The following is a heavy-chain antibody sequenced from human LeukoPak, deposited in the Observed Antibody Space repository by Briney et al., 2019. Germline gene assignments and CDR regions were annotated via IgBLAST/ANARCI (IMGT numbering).Heavy chain of an antibody. CDR1: GYTFTSYG. CDR2: ISAYNGNT. CDR3: ASEAGSIAARPGHYGMDV. V-gene: IGHV1-18*01. Sequence: ASVKVSCKASGYTFTSYGISWVRQAPGQGLEWMGWISAYNGNTNYAQKLQGRVTMTTDTSTSTAYMELRSLRSEDTAVYYCASEAGSIAARPGHYGMDVWGQGTTVTVSS. D-gene: IGHD6-6*01. J-gene: IGHJ6*02.